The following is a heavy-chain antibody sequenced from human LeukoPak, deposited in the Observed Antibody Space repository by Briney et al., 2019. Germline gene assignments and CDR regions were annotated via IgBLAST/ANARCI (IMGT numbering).Heavy chain of an antibody. V-gene: IGHV1-2*02. CDR2: INPNSGGT. Sequence: GASVKVSCKASGYTFTGYYMHWVRQAPGQGLEWMGWINPNSGGTNYAQKFQGRVTMTRDTSISTAYMELSKLRSDDTAVYYCARRLLWFGELPDYWGRGTLVTVSS. CDR1: GYTFTGYY. J-gene: IGHJ4*02. CDR3: ARRLLWFGELPDY. D-gene: IGHD3-10*01.